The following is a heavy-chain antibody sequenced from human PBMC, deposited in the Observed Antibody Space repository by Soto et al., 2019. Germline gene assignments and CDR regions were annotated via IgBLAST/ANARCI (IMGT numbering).Heavy chain of an antibody. Sequence: SETLSLTCAVSGYSISSGYYWGWIRQPPGKGLEWIGSIYHSGSTYYNPSLKSRVTISVDTSKNQFSLKLSSVTAADTAVHYCARHKSGTDSSGYSGNYWGQGTLVTVSS. J-gene: IGHJ4*02. CDR3: ARHKSGTDSSGYSGNY. V-gene: IGHV4-38-2*01. CDR2: IYHSGST. CDR1: GYSISSGYY. D-gene: IGHD3-22*01.